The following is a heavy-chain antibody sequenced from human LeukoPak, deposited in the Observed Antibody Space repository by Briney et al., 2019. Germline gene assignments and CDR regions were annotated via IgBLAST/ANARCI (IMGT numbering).Heavy chain of an antibody. Sequence: GALRLSCAASGFTFSSYGMHWVRQAPGKGLEWVAVISYDGSNKYYADSVKGRSTISRDNSKNTLYLQMNSLRAEDTAVYYCAKSNYYDSSGFDYWGQGTLVTVSS. CDR2: ISYDGSNK. J-gene: IGHJ4*02. D-gene: IGHD3-22*01. CDR1: GFTFSSYG. CDR3: AKSNYYDSSGFDY. V-gene: IGHV3-30*18.